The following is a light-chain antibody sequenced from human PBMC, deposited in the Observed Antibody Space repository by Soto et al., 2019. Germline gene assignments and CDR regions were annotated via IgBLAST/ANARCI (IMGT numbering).Light chain of an antibody. J-gene: IGKJ4*01. CDR2: DAS. V-gene: IGKV3-20*01. CDR1: QSVRSNY. Sequence: EIVLKQSPDTLSLSPGERATLSCRASQSVRSNYLAWYQQNPGQAPRFLIYDASSRATGIPDRFSGSGSGTDFTLTISRLEPEDFAVYYCRQYGSTPLTFGGGTKVDIK. CDR3: RQYGSTPLT.